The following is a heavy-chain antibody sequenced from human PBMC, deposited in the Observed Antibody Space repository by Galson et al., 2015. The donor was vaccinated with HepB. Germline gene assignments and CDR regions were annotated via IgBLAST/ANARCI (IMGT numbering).Heavy chain of an antibody. D-gene: IGHD3-22*01. CDR3: AKKPFLRIDDSSGYPDY. V-gene: IGHV3-30*18. Sequence: SLRLSCAASGFTFSDYGMHRVRQAPGKGLEWVAVISYDARDKFYADSVKGRFTISRDNSKNTLYLHMNKLRPEDTAFYYCAKKPFLRIDDSSGYPDYWGQGTLVTVSS. J-gene: IGHJ4*02. CDR1: GFTFSDYG. CDR2: ISYDARDK.